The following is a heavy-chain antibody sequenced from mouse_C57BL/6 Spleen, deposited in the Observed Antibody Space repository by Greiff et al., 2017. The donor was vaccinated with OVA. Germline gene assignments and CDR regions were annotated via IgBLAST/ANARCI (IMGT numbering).Heavy chain of an antibody. D-gene: IGHD1-1*01. CDR2: IHPNSGST. V-gene: IGHV1-64*01. CDR3: AREGIYYYGSSSTFDY. Sequence: QVQLQQPGAELVKPGASVKLSCKASGYTFTSYWMHWVKQRPGQGLEWIGMIHPNSGSTNYNEKFKSKATLTVDKSSSTAYMQLSSLTSEDSAVYYCAREGIYYYGSSSTFDYWGQGTTLTVSS. CDR1: GYTFTSYW. J-gene: IGHJ2*01.